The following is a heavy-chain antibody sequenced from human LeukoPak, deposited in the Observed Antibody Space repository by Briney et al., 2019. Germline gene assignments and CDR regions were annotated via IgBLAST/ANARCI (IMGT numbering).Heavy chain of an antibody. CDR1: GFTFDDYG. CDR3: AKDPYSSGWLSKYYFDY. V-gene: IGHV3-30*02. Sequence: GGSLRLSCAASGFTFDDYGMHWVRQAPGKGLEWVVFIRYDGSNKYYADSVKGRFTISRDNSKNTLYLQMNSLRAEDTAVYYCAKDPYSSGWLSKYYFDYWGQGTLVTVSS. CDR2: IRYDGSNK. D-gene: IGHD6-19*01. J-gene: IGHJ4*02.